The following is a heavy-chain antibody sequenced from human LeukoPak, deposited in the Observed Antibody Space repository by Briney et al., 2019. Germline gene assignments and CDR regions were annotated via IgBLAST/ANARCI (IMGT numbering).Heavy chain of an antibody. V-gene: IGHV3-64*01. Sequence: PGGSLRLSCAASGFTFSSYEMNWVRQAPGKGLEYVSAISSNGGSTYYANSVRGRFTISRDNSKNTLYLQMGSLRAEDMAVYYCARDLPDLNYYYYMSVWGKGTTVTVSS. CDR3: ARDLPDLNYYYYMSV. CDR1: GFTFSSYE. J-gene: IGHJ6*03. CDR2: ISSNGGST.